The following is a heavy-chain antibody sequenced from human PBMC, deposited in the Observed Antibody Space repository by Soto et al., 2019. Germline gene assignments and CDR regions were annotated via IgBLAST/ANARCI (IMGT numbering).Heavy chain of an antibody. J-gene: IGHJ4*02. CDR1: GGSISSSNW. CDR3: AREGGLLGKSMVAAPL. D-gene: IGHD2-15*01. V-gene: IGHV4-4*02. Sequence: QVQLQESGPGLVKPSGTLSLTCAVSGGSISSSNWWSWVRQPPGKGLEWIGEIYHSGSTNYNPSLKSRVTRSVDKSKNQFSRKLSSVTAADTAVYYCAREGGLLGKSMVAAPLWGQGTLVTVSS. CDR2: IYHSGST.